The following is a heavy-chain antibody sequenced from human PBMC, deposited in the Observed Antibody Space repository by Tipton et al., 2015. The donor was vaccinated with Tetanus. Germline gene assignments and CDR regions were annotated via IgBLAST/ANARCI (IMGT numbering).Heavy chain of an antibody. CDR1: GYTFTGYY. D-gene: IGHD2-21*01. CDR3: ARDRGDYIYYGMDV. Sequence: QLVQSGAEVKKPGASVKVSCTASGYTFTGYYMYWVRQAPGQGLEWMGWIDPNSGGTIYAQKFQGRVPMTRDTSISTVYMELSRLRSDDTAVYYCARDRGDYIYYGMDVWGPGTTVTVS. J-gene: IGHJ6*02. V-gene: IGHV1-2*02. CDR2: IDPNSGGT.